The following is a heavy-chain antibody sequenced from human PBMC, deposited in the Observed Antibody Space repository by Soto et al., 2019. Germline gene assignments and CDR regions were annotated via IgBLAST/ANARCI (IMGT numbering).Heavy chain of an antibody. J-gene: IGHJ6*02. D-gene: IGHD3-9*01. V-gene: IGHV3-21*01. CDR3: ARVLRYFDKYVMDV. CDR1: GFTFSSYS. Sequence: GGSLRLSCAASGFTFSSYSMNWVRQAPGKGLEWVSSISSSSSYIYYADSVKGRFTISRDNAKNSLYLQMNSLRAEDTAVYYCARVLRYFDKYVMDVWGQGTTVTVSS. CDR2: ISSSSSYI.